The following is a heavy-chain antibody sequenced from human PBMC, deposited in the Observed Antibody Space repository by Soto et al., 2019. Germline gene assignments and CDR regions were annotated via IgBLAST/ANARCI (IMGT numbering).Heavy chain of an antibody. Sequence: EVQLVESGGGLVQPGGSLRLSCAASGFTFSSYSMNWVRQAPGKGLEWVSYISSSSSTLYYADSVKGRFTISRDNAKNSLYLQMNSLRAEDTAVYYCAREALLNWFDPWGQGTLVTVSS. D-gene: IGHD2-15*01. V-gene: IGHV3-48*01. J-gene: IGHJ5*02. CDR3: AREALLNWFDP. CDR2: ISSSSSTL. CDR1: GFTFSSYS.